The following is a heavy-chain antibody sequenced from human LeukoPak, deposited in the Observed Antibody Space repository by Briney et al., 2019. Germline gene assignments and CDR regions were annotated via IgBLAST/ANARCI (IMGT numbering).Heavy chain of an antibody. Sequence: PGASLRLSCAASGFTFSSYAMSWVRQAPGKGLEWVSAISGSGGSTYYADSVKGRFTISRDNSKNTLYLQMNSLRAEDTAVYYCAKDRIYFLKQQLVFDYWGQGTLVTVSS. CDR3: AKDRIYFLKQQLVFDY. CDR2: ISGSGGST. J-gene: IGHJ4*02. D-gene: IGHD6-13*01. CDR1: GFTFSSYA. V-gene: IGHV3-23*01.